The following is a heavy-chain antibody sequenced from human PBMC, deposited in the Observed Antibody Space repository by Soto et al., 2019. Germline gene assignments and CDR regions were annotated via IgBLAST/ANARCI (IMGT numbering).Heavy chain of an antibody. CDR1: GFTFSSYV. J-gene: IGHJ4*02. Sequence: EVQLLESGGGLVQPGGSLRLSCAASGFTFSSYVMSWVRQAPGKGLEWVPAISGSGGSTYYADSVKGRFTISRDNSKNTLSLHMNSLRAEDTAVYYCAKDQSYYASSGFDYWGQGTLVTVSS. V-gene: IGHV3-23*01. CDR3: AKDQSYYASSGFDY. CDR2: ISGSGGST. D-gene: IGHD3-22*01.